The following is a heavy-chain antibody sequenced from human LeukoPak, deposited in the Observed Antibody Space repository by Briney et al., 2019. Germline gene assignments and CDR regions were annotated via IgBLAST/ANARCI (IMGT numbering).Heavy chain of an antibody. V-gene: IGHV3-21*01. Sequence: GGSLRLSCVDSGFTFSTYSMNWVRQAPGKGLEWVSSISSSSSYIYYGDSVKGRFTISRDNAKNSLYLQMNSMRADDTAVYYCARDGAVTNGRYFDYWGQGTLVTVSS. CDR2: ISSSSSYI. J-gene: IGHJ4*02. CDR3: ARDGAVTNGRYFDY. D-gene: IGHD4-17*01. CDR1: GFTFSTYS.